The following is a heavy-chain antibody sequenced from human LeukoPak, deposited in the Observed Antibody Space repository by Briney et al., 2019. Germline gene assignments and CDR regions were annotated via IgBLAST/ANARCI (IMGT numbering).Heavy chain of an antibody. CDR2: ISGSGGTT. V-gene: IGHV3-48*01. D-gene: IGHD4-23*01. Sequence: GGSLRLSCTASGFIFNTYSMNWVRQAPGKGLEWVSYISGSGGTTYYADAVKGRFTISRDNSKNTLYLQMNSLRAEDTAVYYCAKDPAPVGYFDYWGQGTLVTVSS. CDR3: AKDPAPVGYFDY. J-gene: IGHJ4*02. CDR1: GFIFNTYS.